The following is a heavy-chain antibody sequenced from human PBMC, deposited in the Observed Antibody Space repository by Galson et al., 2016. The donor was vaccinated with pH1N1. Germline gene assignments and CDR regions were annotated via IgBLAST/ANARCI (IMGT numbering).Heavy chain of an antibody. CDR3: ARADYGDYVGYFDY. V-gene: IGHV1-69*06. Sequence: SVKVSCKASGGSFSSFAISWVRQAPGQGLEWMGGIIPISGTTNYAQKFQGRVTITADKFTSTAYMELTSLKSEDTAVYYCARADYGDYVGYFDYWGQGTLVTVSS. CDR1: GGSFSSFA. CDR2: IIPISGTT. J-gene: IGHJ4*02. D-gene: IGHD4-17*01.